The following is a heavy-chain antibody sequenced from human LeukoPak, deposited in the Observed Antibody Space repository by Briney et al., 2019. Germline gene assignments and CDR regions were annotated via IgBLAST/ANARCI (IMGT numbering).Heavy chain of an antibody. CDR2: ISGSGGST. V-gene: IGHV3-23*01. CDR1: GFSFSNYA. Sequence: GGSLRLSCVPSGFSFSNYAMSGVRQAPGKGLEWVSSISGSGGSTHYADSVKGRFTISRDKTKNTLYMQMNSLRAEDTAVYYCAKSAYYDASGYYREYYFDYWGQGTLVTVSS. CDR3: AKSAYYDASGYYREYYFDY. D-gene: IGHD3-22*01. J-gene: IGHJ4*02.